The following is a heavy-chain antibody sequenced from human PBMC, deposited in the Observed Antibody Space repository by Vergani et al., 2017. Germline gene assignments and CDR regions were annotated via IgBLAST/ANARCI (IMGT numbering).Heavy chain of an antibody. CDR2: IIPVFGST. CDR1: GGTFRNYA. J-gene: IGHJ6*02. Sequence: QVQLVQSGGEVKKPGSSVKVSCKASGGTFRNYAFTWVRQAPGQGLEWMGRIIPVFGSTDYAQKFQGRVTMTADESTSTAFMELSSLTSEDTAFYYCTIPGKFGSGPTRFFGMDIWGQGTTVSVSS. CDR3: TIPGKFGSGPTRFFGMDI. V-gene: IGHV1-69*13. D-gene: IGHD6-19*01.